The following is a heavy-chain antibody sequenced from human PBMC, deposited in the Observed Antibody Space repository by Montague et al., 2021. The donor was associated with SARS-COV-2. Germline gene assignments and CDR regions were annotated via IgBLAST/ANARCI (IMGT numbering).Heavy chain of an antibody. CDR1: GGSIKNYN. Sequence: SETLSLTCSVSGGSIKNYNWGWVRQTQGKGLEWIGYIYYSGSVTTSYNPSLKSRVSISVDTSENQFSLKLTSVTAADTAVYYCARRGGGEVFARFMYWYFDVWGRGSLVTVSS. CDR3: ARRGGGEVFARFMYWYFDV. CDR2: IYYSGSVTT. V-gene: IGHV4-59*13. J-gene: IGHJ2*01. D-gene: IGHD2-21*01.